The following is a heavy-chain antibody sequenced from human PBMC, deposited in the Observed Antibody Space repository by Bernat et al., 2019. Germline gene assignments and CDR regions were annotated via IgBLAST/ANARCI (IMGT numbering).Heavy chain of an antibody. CDR1: GFTFSSYA. V-gene: IGHV3-30*01. D-gene: IGHD4-17*01. CDR3: ARDKGDGDYGGGYYYYYYMDV. CDR2: ISYDGSNK. J-gene: IGHJ6*03. Sequence: QVQLVESGGGVVQPGRSLRLSCAASGFTFSSYAMHWVRQAPGKGLEWVAVISYDGSNKYYADSVKGRFTISRDNSKNTLYLQMNSLRAEDTAVYYCARDKGDGDYGGGYYYYYYMDVGGKGTTVTVSS.